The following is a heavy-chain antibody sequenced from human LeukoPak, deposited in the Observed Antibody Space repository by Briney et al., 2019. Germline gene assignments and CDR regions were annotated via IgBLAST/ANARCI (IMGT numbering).Heavy chain of an antibody. V-gene: IGHV1-18*01. Sequence: ASVRVSCKTSGYVFNSFGITWLRQAPGQGLEWMGWVSAYKGYTSHAQKFQDRVIMTTDTSTTTAYMELRNLKSDDTAVYYCAREAVSFVAVANDGYFDFWGQGSLVIVSS. J-gene: IGHJ4*02. CDR3: AREAVSFVAVANDGYFDF. D-gene: IGHD6-19*01. CDR2: VSAYKGYT. CDR1: GYVFNSFG.